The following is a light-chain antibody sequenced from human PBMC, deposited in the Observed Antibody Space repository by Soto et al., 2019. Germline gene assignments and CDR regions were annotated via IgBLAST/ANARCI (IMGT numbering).Light chain of an antibody. CDR3: AVWDDSLSGWV. Sequence: QSVLTQPPSASGTPGQRVTISCSGSSSNLGNNYVYWYQQFSGTAPKLLIYRNNQRPSWVSDRFSGSKSGTSASLAISGLRSEDEADYYCAVWDDSLSGWVFGGGTKVTVL. CDR2: RNN. V-gene: IGLV1-47*01. CDR1: SSNLGNNY. J-gene: IGLJ3*02.